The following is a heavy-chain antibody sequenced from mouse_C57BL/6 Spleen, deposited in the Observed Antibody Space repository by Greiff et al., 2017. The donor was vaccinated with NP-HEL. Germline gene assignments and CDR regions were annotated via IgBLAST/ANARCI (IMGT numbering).Heavy chain of an antibody. CDR2: IYPRSGNT. Sequence: QVHVKQSGAELARPGASVKLSCKASGYTFTSYGISWVKQRTGQGLEWIGEIYPRSGNTYYNEKFKGKATLTADKSSSTAYMELRSLTSEDSAVYFCARHYGSSYVGWYFDVWGTGTTVTVSS. J-gene: IGHJ1*03. V-gene: IGHV1-81*01. CDR1: GYTFTSYG. D-gene: IGHD1-1*01. CDR3: ARHYGSSYVGWYFDV.